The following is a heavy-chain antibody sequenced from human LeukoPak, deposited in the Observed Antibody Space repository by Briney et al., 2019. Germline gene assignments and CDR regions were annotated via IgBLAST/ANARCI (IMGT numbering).Heavy chain of an antibody. D-gene: IGHD3-22*01. V-gene: IGHV3-48*03. Sequence: PGGSLRLSCAASGFTFSSYEMNWVRQAPGKGLEWVSYISGSGSTIYYADSVKGRFTISRDNAKNSLYLQMNSLRAEDTAVYYCARDRNYYDSSGLYWGQGTLVTVSS. CDR3: ARDRNYYDSSGLY. CDR1: GFTFSSYE. J-gene: IGHJ4*02. CDR2: ISGSGSTI.